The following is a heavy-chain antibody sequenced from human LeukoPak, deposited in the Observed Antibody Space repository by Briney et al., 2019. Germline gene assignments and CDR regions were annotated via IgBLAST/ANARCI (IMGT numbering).Heavy chain of an antibody. J-gene: IGHJ3*02. D-gene: IGHD3-3*01. CDR2: INPNSGGT. CDR3: ARAGIDYDFWSGYPDDAFDI. Sequence: GASVKVSCKASGYTFTGYYMHWVRQAPGQGLEWMGWINPNSGGTNYAQKIQGRVTMTRGTSISTAYMELSRLRSDDTAVYYCARAGIDYDFWSGYPDDAFDIWGQGTMVTVSS. CDR1: GYTFTGYY. V-gene: IGHV1-2*02.